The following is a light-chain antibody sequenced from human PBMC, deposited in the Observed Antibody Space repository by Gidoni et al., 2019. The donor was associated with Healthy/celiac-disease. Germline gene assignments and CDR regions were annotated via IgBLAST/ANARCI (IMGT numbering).Light chain of an antibody. CDR2: EVS. V-gene: IGLV2-8*01. J-gene: IGLJ2*01. CDR1: SSAVGGYNY. Sequence: QSALTHPPSAPGSPGQSVTISCTGTSSAVGGYNYVSWYQQHPGKAPTLMIYEVSKRPSGVPDRFSGSKSGNTASLTVSGLQAEDEDDYYCSSYAGSNNVVFGGGTKLTVL. CDR3: SSYAGSNNVV.